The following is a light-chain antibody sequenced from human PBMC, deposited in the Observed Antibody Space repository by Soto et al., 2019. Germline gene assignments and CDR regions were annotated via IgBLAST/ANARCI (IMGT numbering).Light chain of an antibody. J-gene: IGKJ1*01. V-gene: IGKV1-39*01. CDR1: QSISSW. CDR2: AAS. Sequence: DIHVTQYTSTLSASLGDRVTLTCRASQSISSWLAWYQPRPGKAPNLLISAASTLQSGVPSRFSGSGSGTDFTLTITSLQPEDFATYYCQQSYNTPRTFGQGTKVDI. CDR3: QQSYNTPRT.